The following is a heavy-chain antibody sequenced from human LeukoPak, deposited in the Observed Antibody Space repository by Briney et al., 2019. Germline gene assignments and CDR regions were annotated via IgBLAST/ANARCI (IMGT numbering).Heavy chain of an antibody. CDR2: INHSGST. CDR3: ARIDTAMVYPFDC. Sequence: SETLSLTCAVYGGSFSGYCWSWIRQPPGKGLEWNGEINHSGSTNYNPSLKSRVTISVDTSKNQFSLKLSSVTAADTAVYYCARIDTAMVYPFDCWGQGTLVTVSS. V-gene: IGHV4-34*01. J-gene: IGHJ4*02. CDR1: GGSFSGYC. D-gene: IGHD5-18*01.